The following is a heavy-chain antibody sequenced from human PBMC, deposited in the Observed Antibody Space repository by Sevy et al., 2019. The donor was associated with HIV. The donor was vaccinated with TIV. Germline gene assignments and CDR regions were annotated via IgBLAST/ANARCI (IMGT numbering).Heavy chain of an antibody. Sequence: GGSLRLSCAASGFIFSSYGMHWVRQAPGKGLEWVTIISYDGSSKYYEDSVKGRFTISGDNSENILYLQMNSLRTDDTAVYYCVKGGVTWELLDYWGQGTLVTVSS. D-gene: IGHD1-26*01. CDR1: GFIFSSYG. CDR3: VKGGVTWELLDY. J-gene: IGHJ4*02. CDR2: ISYDGSSK. V-gene: IGHV3-30*18.